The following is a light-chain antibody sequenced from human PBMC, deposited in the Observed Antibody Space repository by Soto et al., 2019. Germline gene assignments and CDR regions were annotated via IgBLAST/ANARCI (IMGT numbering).Light chain of an antibody. Sequence: IVLTQSPATLSLSPGERATLSFRASQSVSSYLAWYQQKPDQAPRLLMYGTSNRATGIPDRFSGSASGTDFTLTINRLEPEDFAVYYCQLYGISPHFGQGTRLEIK. CDR1: QSVSSY. J-gene: IGKJ5*01. CDR2: GTS. CDR3: QLYGISPH. V-gene: IGKV3-20*01.